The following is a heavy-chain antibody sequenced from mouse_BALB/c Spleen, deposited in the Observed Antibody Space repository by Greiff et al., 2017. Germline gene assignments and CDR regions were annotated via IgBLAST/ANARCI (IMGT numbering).Heavy chain of an antibody. J-gene: IGHJ4*01. CDR2: IYPGNVNT. CDR1: GYTFTSYY. CDR3: ARSYRSGTYAMDY. Sequence: QVQLQQSGPELVKPGASVRISCKASGYTFTSYYIHWVKQRPGQGLEWIGWIYPGNVNTRYNEKFKGKATLTADKSSSTAYMQLSSLTSEDSAVYFCARSYRSGTYAMDYWGQGTSVTVSS. V-gene: IGHV1S56*01. D-gene: IGHD2-14*01.